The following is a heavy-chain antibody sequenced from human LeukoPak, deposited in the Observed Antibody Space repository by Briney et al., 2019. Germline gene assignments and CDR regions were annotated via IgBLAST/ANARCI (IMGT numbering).Heavy chain of an antibody. CDR1: GGTFSSYT. CDR3: ARAREMATIKFDY. CDR2: IIPILGIA. D-gene: IGHD5-24*01. J-gene: IGHJ4*02. V-gene: IGHV1-69*02. Sequence: ASVKVSCKASGGTFSSYTISWVRQAPGQGLEWMGRIIPILGIANYAQKFQGRVTITAGKSTSTAYMELSSLRSEDTAVYYCARAREMATIKFDYWGQGTLVTVSS.